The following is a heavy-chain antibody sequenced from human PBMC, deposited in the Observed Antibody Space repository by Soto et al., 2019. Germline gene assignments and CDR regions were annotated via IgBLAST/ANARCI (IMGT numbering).Heavy chain of an antibody. CDR1: GGSIRSGGYN. CDR2: IFHTGNT. D-gene: IGHD5-12*01. CDR3: AREGSYSAYNFAHGIQLWSFDF. J-gene: IGHJ4*02. V-gene: IGHV4-61*03. Sequence: PSETLSLTCTVSGGSIRSGGYNWSWIRQLPGKGLEWIGYIFHTGNTYYNPSLESRVAMSVDTSKNHFSLNLSSVTAADMAVYYCAREGSYSAYNFAHGIQLWSFDFWGQGALVTVSS.